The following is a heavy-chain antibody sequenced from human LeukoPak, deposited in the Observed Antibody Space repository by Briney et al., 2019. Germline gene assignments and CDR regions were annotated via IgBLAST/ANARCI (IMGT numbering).Heavy chain of an antibody. D-gene: IGHD6-19*01. J-gene: IGHJ4*02. CDR2: ISDSGST. CDR1: GGSISSYS. V-gene: IGHV4-59*01. CDR3: ARGSGWYNY. Sequence: SETLSLTCTVSGGSISSYSWSWIRQPPAKGLEWIGYISDSGSTKYNHSLKSRVTISVDASKNQFSLKLSSVTAADTAVYYCARGSGWYNYWGQGTLVTVSS.